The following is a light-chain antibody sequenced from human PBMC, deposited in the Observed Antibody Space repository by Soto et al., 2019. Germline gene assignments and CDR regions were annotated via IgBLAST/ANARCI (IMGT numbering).Light chain of an antibody. J-gene: IGLJ2*01. CDR2: DVS. Sequence: QSALTQPRSVSGSPGQSVTLSCSGSGSDVGGYDFVSWYQQHPGEAHKLIIYDVSKRPSGVPDRYSGSKSGNTASLTISGLQAEDEADYYCCSFAGTYTVVFGGGTKLTVL. V-gene: IGLV2-11*01. CDR3: CSFAGTYTVV. CDR1: GSDVGGYDF.